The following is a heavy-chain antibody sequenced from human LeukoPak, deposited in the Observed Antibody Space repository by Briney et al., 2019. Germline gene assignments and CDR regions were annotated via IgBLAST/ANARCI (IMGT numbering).Heavy chain of an antibody. Sequence: GGSLRLSRAASGFTFSSYGMSWVRQAPGKGLEWVSTISGSAYNTYYADSVKGRFTISRDNSANTLYLQMNSLRAEDTALYYCAKHSGSYFIYYVDSWGQGTLVTVSS. CDR3: AKHSGSYFIYYVDS. CDR1: GFTFSSYG. D-gene: IGHD1-26*01. CDR2: ISGSAYNT. V-gene: IGHV3-23*01. J-gene: IGHJ4*02.